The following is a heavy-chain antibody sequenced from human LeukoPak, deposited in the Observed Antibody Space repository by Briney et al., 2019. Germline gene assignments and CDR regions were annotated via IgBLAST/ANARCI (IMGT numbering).Heavy chain of an antibody. Sequence: ASVKVSCKASGYTFTGYYMHGVRQAPGQGLEGMGWINPNSGGTNYAQKFQGRVTMTRDTSISTAYMELSRLRSDDTAVYYCARDLEILWFGDYYYYMDVWGKGTTVTVS. J-gene: IGHJ6*03. D-gene: IGHD3-10*01. CDR2: INPNSGGT. CDR1: GYTFTGYY. V-gene: IGHV1-2*02. CDR3: ARDLEILWFGDYYYYMDV.